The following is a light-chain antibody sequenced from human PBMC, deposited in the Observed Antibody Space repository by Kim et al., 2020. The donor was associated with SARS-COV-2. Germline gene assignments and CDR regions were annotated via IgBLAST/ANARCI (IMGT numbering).Light chain of an antibody. Sequence: DIVMTQCPDSLAVSLGDRATLNCKSSQTVLYNSNNKNYLAWYQQKPGQAPKLLIYWASIRESGVSDRFSGSGSETDFTLTISSLQAEDVAVYYCQQYYSTPPSFGQGTKLEI. CDR2: WAS. V-gene: IGKV4-1*01. CDR1: QTVLYNSNNKNY. J-gene: IGKJ2*03. CDR3: QQYYSTPPS.